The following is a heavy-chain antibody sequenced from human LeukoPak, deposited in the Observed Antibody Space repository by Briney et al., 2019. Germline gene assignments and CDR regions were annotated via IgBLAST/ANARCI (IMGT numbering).Heavy chain of an antibody. CDR1: GGSISSYY. D-gene: IGHD2-2*01. CDR2: IYYSGST. V-gene: IGHV4-59*01. J-gene: IGHJ6*03. CDR3: ARDGAVVPAAKGYYYMDV. Sequence: SETLSHTCTVSGGSISSYYWSWIRQPPGKGLEWIGYIYYSGSTNYNPSLKSRVTISVDTSKNQFSLKLSSVTAADTAVYYCARDGAVVPAAKGYYYMDVWGKGTTVTVSS.